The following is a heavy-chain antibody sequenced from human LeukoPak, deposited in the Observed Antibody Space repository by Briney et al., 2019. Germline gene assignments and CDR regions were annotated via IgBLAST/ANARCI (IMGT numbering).Heavy chain of an antibody. J-gene: IGHJ6*03. D-gene: IGHD3-22*01. CDR1: GGTFSSYA. CDR3: ARVRYSSGFYYYYYMDV. Sequence: SVKVSCKASGGTFSSYAISWVRQAPGQGLEWMGGIIPIFGTANYAQKFQGRVTITADESTSTAYMELSSLRSEDTAVYYCARVRYSSGFYYYYYMDVWGKGTTVTVSS. CDR2: IIPIFGTA. V-gene: IGHV1-69*13.